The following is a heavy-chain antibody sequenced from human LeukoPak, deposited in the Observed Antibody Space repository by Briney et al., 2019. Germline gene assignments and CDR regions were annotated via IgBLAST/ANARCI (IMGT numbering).Heavy chain of an antibody. J-gene: IGHJ4*02. Sequence: GESLKISCKASGYSFTTYWIAWVRQMPGKGLEWMGIIYPGDSDTRYSPSFQGQVTISADKSISSAYLQWSSLKASDTAMYYCERHRGGMTTVITPIDYWGQGTLVTVSS. D-gene: IGHD4-23*01. CDR1: GYSFTTYW. CDR2: IYPGDSDT. CDR3: ERHRGGMTTVITPIDY. V-gene: IGHV5-51*01.